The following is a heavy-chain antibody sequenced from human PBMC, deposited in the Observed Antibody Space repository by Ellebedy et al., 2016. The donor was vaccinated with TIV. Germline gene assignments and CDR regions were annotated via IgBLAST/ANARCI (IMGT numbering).Heavy chain of an antibody. CDR1: GFIFDDYD. V-gene: IGHV3-20*03. J-gene: IGHJ4*02. D-gene: IGHD3-10*01. CDR3: ARDILGSSPDY. CDR2: INWNGTST. Sequence: GGSLRLSXAAPGFIFDDYDMSWVRQAPGKGLEWVSGINWNGTSTGYADSVKGRFTISRDNAKNSLYLQMNSLRAEDTALYYCARDILGSSPDYWGQGTLVTVSS.